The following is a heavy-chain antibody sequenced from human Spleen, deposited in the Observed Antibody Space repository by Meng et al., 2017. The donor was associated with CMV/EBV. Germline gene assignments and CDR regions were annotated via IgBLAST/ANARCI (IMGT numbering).Heavy chain of an antibody. CDR2: ISSSSSYI. D-gene: IGHD1-26*01. CDR1: GCTFSSDS. J-gene: IGHJ4*02. Sequence: LSSEGAGCTFSSDSMNWGRQAPGKGLEWVSSISSSSSYIYYADSVKGRFTISRDNAKNSLYLQRNSLRAEDTAVYYCARGRELIDYWGQGTLVTVSS. V-gene: IGHV3-21*01. CDR3: ARGRELIDY.